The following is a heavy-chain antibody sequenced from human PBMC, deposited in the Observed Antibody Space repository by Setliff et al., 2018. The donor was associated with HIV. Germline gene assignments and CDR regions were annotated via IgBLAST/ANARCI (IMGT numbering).Heavy chain of an antibody. CDR1: GFIFSEHY. CDR3: AKAFYPQYYHYYMDV. CDR2: ISSGGTIL. J-gene: IGHJ6*03. D-gene: IGHD3-16*02. Sequence: PGGSLRLSCAASGFIFSEHYMSWIRQAPGKGLEWVSYISSGGTILHYADSVKGRFTISRDNSKNTLYLQMNSLRAEDTAVYYCAKAFYPQYYHYYMDVWGKGTTVTVSS. V-gene: IGHV3-11*04.